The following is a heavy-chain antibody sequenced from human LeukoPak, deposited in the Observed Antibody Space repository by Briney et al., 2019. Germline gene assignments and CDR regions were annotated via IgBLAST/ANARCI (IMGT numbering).Heavy chain of an antibody. V-gene: IGHV1-69*05. CDR3: ARGQRQLVTYYYYYYMDV. CDR1: GGTFSSYA. J-gene: IGHJ6*03. Sequence: SVKVSCKASGGTFSSYAISWVRQAPEQGLEWMGGIIPIFGTANYAQKFQGRVTITTDESTSTAYMELSSLRSEDTAVYYCARGQRQLVTYYYYYYMDVWGKGTTVTVSS. CDR2: IIPIFGTA. D-gene: IGHD6-6*01.